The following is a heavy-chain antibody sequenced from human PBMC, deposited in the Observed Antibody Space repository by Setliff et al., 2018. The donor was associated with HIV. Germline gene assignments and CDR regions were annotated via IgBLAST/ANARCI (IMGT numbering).Heavy chain of an antibody. J-gene: IGHJ4*01. CDR1: GYSISRGYY. D-gene: IGHD5-18*01. Sequence: TLSLTCAVPGYSISRGYYWAWIRQSPGKGLEWIGSGVNSGRSYYNPSLKSRVTVSVDTSTNHLSLRLTSVTAADTAVYYCARQTSYDRGYSYCFDEWGHGTLVTVSS. CDR3: ARQTSYDRGYSYCFDE. CDR2: GVNSGRS. V-gene: IGHV4-38-2*01.